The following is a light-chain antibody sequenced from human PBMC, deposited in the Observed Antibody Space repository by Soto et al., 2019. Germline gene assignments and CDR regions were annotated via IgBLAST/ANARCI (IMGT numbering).Light chain of an antibody. Sequence: EIVMTQSPATLSVSPGERATLSCRASQSVSSNLAWYQQKPGQAPRLLIYGASTRATGIPARFSGSGSGTDFTLNNSSLQSEDFAVYYCQEYNNWPPGTFGQGTKVEIK. CDR1: QSVSSN. CDR3: QEYNNWPPGT. V-gene: IGKV3-15*01. CDR2: GAS. J-gene: IGKJ1*01.